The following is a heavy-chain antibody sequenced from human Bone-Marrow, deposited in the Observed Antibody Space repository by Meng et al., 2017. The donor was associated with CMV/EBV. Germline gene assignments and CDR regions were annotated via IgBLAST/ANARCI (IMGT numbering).Heavy chain of an antibody. CDR1: GGSVSSGSYY. D-gene: IGHD3-3*01. CDR2: IYYSGST. V-gene: IGHV4-61*01. CDR3: ARNNYDFWSGGPYY. Sequence: SETLSLTCTVSGGSVSSGSYYWSWIRQPPGKGLEWIGYIYYSGSTNYNPSRKSRVTISVDTSKNQFSLKLSSVTAADTAVYYCARNNYDFWSGGPYYWGQGTLVTCSS. J-gene: IGHJ4*02.